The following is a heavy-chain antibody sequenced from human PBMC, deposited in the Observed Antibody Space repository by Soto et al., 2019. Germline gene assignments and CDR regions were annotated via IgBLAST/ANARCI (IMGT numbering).Heavy chain of an antibody. Sequence: PRTLSRRVCRVCCSRWTTNYVSQAPGKGLEWVSYISSSSSTIYYADFVKGRFTISRDNSKNTLYLQMNSLRAEDTAVYYCAKDRDRSGSPHPFDYWGQGTLVTVSS. CDR1: RVCCSRWT. D-gene: IGHD3-22*01. J-gene: IGHJ4*02. V-gene: IGHV3-48*01. CDR3: AKDRDRSGSPHPFDY. CDR2: ISSSSSTI.